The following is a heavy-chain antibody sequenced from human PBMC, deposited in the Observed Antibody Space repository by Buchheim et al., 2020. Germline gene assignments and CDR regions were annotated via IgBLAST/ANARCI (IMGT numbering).Heavy chain of an antibody. CDR3: AKDVNRYCSGGRCESDY. CDR1: GFIFSSYG. J-gene: IGHJ4*02. Sequence: VQLVESGGGVVQPGRSLRLSCIVSGFIFSSYGMHWVRQAPGKGLEWVAVISYDERNKYYADSVKGRFTISRDNSKNTLYLQMNSLRAEDTAVYYCAKDVNRYCSGGRCESDYWGQGTL. V-gene: IGHV3-30*18. CDR2: ISYDERNK. D-gene: IGHD2-15*01.